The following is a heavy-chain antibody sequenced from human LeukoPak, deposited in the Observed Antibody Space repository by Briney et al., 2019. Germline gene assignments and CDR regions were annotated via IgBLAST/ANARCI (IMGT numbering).Heavy chain of an antibody. CDR2: FDPEDGET. CDR1: GYTLTELS. D-gene: IGHD3-16*01. V-gene: IGHV1-24*01. Sequence: ASVKVSCKVSGYTLTELSMHWVRQAPGKGLEWMGCFDPEDGETIYAQKFQGRVTMTRDTSESTAYMELSSLRSEDTAMYYCARGPALHKNWVGGRWFDPWGQGTLVPVSS. CDR3: ARGPALHKNWVGGRWFDP. J-gene: IGHJ5*02.